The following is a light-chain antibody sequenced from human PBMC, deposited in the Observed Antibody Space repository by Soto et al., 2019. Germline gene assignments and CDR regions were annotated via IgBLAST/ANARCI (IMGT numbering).Light chain of an antibody. V-gene: IGKV3D-15*01. CDR2: GAS. CDR1: QSVSSK. CDR3: QQYKDRPLT. Sequence: EIVMTQSPATLSVSPGERATLSCRASQSVSSKVAWYQQKPGQAPRLLIYGASTRATGISARFIGGGSGTDFTLPISSLQSEDFVVYYCQQYKDRPLTFGGGTKVEIK. J-gene: IGKJ4*01.